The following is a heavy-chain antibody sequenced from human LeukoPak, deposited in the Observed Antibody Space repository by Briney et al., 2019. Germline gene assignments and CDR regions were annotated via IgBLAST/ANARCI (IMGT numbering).Heavy chain of an antibody. Sequence: ASVKVSCKASGGTFTSYDINWVRQATGQGLEWMGWINPNNGGTNYAQKFQGRVTTTRDTSISTAYMELSRLRSDDTAVYYCARALKGTGSKGDYWGQGTLVTVSS. J-gene: IGHJ4*02. D-gene: IGHD3/OR15-3a*01. CDR1: GGTFTSYD. V-gene: IGHV1-2*02. CDR3: ARALKGTGSKGDY. CDR2: INPNNGGT.